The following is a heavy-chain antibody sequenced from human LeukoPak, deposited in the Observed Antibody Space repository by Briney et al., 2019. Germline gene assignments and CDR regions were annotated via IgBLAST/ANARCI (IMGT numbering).Heavy chain of an antibody. CDR3: ARLGTAMVDY. Sequence: SVKVSCKASGGTLSSYAIGWVRQAPGQGLEWMGGIIPIFGTANYAQKFQGRVTITTDESTSTAYMELSSLRSEDTAVYYCARLGTAMVDYWGQGTLVTVSS. J-gene: IGHJ4*02. D-gene: IGHD5-18*01. CDR2: IIPIFGTA. V-gene: IGHV1-69*05. CDR1: GGTLSSYA.